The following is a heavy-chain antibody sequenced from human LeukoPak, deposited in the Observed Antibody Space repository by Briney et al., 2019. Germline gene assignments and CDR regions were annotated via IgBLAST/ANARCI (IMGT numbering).Heavy chain of an antibody. CDR1: GFTFSSYE. Sequence: PGGSLRLSCAASGFTFSSYEMNWVRQAPGKGLEWVSSVSSSSNYIYYADSVKGRFTISRGNAKNSLYLQMKSLRAEDTAVYYCARGKTSQNIVTRKTYNWFDPWGQGTLVTVSS. CDR3: ARGKTSQNIVTRKTYNWFDP. CDR2: VSSSSNYI. V-gene: IGHV3-21*01. D-gene: IGHD2/OR15-2a*01. J-gene: IGHJ5*02.